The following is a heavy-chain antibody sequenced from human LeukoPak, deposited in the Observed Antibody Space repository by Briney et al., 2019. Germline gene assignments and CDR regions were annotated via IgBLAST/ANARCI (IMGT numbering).Heavy chain of an antibody. V-gene: IGHV3-74*01. CDR1: GFTFGTYW. Sequence: GGSLRLSCGASGFTFGTYWMHWVRQAPGKGLVWVSGINSDGGTTTYADSVKGRFTISRDNSKNTLYLQMNSLRAEDTAVYYCARGLAAASSWFDPWGQGTLVTVSS. CDR3: ARGLAAASSWFDP. D-gene: IGHD6-13*01. J-gene: IGHJ5*02. CDR2: INSDGGTT.